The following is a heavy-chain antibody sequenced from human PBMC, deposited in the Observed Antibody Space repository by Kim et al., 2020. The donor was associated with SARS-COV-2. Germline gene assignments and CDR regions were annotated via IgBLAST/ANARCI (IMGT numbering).Heavy chain of an antibody. D-gene: IGHD2-15*01. CDR3: TAGDMSYYYYGMDV. V-gene: IGHV3-15*01. J-gene: IGHJ6*02. Sequence: YAAPVKGRFVISRDDSKKILNLQMNSLKTDDTGVYYCTAGDMSYYYYGMDVWGQGTTVTVSS.